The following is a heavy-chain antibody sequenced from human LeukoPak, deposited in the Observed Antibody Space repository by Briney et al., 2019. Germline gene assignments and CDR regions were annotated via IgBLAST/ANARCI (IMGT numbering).Heavy chain of an antibody. Sequence: SETLSLTCTVSGGSISSYYWSWIRHPPGKGLEWIGYIYYSGSTNYNPSLKSRVTISVDTSKNQFSLRLSSVTAADTAVYYCARARDWNYVPFDYWGQGTLVTVSS. D-gene: IGHD1-7*01. CDR2: IYYSGST. CDR1: GGSISSYY. CDR3: ARARDWNYVPFDY. V-gene: IGHV4-59*01. J-gene: IGHJ4*02.